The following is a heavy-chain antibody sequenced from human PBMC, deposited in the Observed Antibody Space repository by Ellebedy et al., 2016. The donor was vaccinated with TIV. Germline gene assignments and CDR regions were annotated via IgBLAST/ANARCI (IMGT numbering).Heavy chain of an antibody. D-gene: IGHD3-22*01. CDR2: INPSGGST. J-gene: IGHJ4*02. Sequence: ASVKVSCKASGYTFTSHYMHWVRQAPGQGLEWMGIINPSGGSTSYAQKFQGRVTMTRDTSTSTVYMELSSLRSEDTAVYYCARSPGYYYDSSGYYGGHWGQGTLVTVSS. CDR3: ARSPGYYYDSSGYYGGH. CDR1: GYTFTSHY. V-gene: IGHV1-46*01.